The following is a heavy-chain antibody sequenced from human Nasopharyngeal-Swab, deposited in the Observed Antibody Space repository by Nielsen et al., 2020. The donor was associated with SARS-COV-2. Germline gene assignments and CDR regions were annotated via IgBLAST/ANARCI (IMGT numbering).Heavy chain of an antibody. CDR3: AKEATLGGVGDYYYMDV. CDR1: GFTLSSYA. Sequence: GGSLRLSCAASGFTLSSYAMSWVRQAPGKGLEWVSAISGSGGSTYYADSVKGRFTISRDNSKNTLYLQMNSLRADDTAVYYCAKEATLGGVGDYYYMDVWGKGTTVTVSS. V-gene: IGHV3-23*01. D-gene: IGHD3-16*01. CDR2: ISGSGGST. J-gene: IGHJ6*03.